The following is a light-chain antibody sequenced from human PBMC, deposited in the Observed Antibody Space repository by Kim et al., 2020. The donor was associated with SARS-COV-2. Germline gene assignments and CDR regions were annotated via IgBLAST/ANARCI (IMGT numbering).Light chain of an antibody. CDR1: SLRSYY. CDR3: NSRDSSGNLWV. V-gene: IGLV3-19*01. Sequence: LGQTVRHTCQGASLRSYYASWYQQKPGQAPVLVIYGKNNRPSGVPDRFSGSSSGNTASLTITGAQAEDEADYYCNSRDSSGNLWVFGGGTQLTVL. CDR2: GKN. J-gene: IGLJ3*02.